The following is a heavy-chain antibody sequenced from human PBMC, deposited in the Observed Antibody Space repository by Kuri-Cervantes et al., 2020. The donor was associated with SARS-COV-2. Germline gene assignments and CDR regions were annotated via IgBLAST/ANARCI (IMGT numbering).Heavy chain of an antibody. Sequence: LTCAASHFTFSSYAFHWVRQAPGQGLEWVAAISYDGNNKYFADSVRGRFTVSRDNSKNTLYLEMDGLRPEDTAVYYCARDMTFDEYGDYFYYYMDVWGKGTTVTVSS. CDR1: HFTFSSYA. D-gene: IGHD3-16*01. CDR3: ARDMTFDEYGDYFYYYMDV. J-gene: IGHJ6*03. V-gene: IGHV3-30*04. CDR2: ISYDGNNK.